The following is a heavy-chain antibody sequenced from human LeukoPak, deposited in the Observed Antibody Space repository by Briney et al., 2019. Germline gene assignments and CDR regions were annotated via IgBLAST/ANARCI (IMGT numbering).Heavy chain of an antibody. J-gene: IGHJ4*02. CDR1: GYTFTSYY. D-gene: IGHD1-26*01. V-gene: IGHV1-46*01. Sequence: ASVKVSCKASGYTFTSYYMHWVRQAPGQGLEWMGIINPSGGSTSYAQKFQGRVTMTRDMSTSTVYMELSSLRSEDTAVYYCARDQAVHSGSYSWSYDYWGQGTLVTVSS. CDR2: INPSGGST. CDR3: ARDQAVHSGSYSWSYDY.